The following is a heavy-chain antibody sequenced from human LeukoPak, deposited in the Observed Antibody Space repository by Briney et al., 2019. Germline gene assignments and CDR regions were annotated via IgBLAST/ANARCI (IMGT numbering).Heavy chain of an antibody. Sequence: ASVKVSCKASGYTFTSYDINWVRQATGQGLEWMGWMNPNSGNTGYAQKFQGRVTITRNTSISTAYMELSSLRSEDTAVYYCARVNLLRLPYYYYYYYMDVWGKGTTVTVSS. CDR3: ARVNLLRLPYYYYYYYMDV. CDR1: GYTFTSYD. D-gene: IGHD6-25*01. V-gene: IGHV1-8*03. CDR2: MNPNSGNT. J-gene: IGHJ6*03.